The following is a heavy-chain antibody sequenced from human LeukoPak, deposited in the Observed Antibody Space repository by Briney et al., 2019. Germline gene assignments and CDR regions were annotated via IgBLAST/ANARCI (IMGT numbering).Heavy chain of an antibody. J-gene: IGHJ3*02. V-gene: IGHV3-23*01. CDR1: GFTFSSYA. CDR2: ISGSGGST. CDR3: AKDRGYSRYSDAFDI. D-gene: IGHD5-12*01. Sequence: GGSLRLSCAASGFTFSSYAMSWVRQAPGKGLEWVSAISGSGGSTYHADSVKGRFTISRDKSKNTVYLQMNSLRGEDTAVYYCAKDRGYSRYSDAFDIWGQGTMVTVSS.